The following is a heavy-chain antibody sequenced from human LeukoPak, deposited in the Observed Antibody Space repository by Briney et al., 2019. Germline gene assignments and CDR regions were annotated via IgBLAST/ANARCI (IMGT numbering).Heavy chain of an antibody. Sequence: ASVKVSCKASVYTFTSYYMHWVRQAPGQGLEWMGIINPSGGSTSYAQKFQGRVTMTRDMSTSTVYMELSSLRSEDTAVYYCARAMTPDHYYYSSGPFDYWGQGTLVTVSS. V-gene: IGHV1-46*01. CDR2: INPSGGST. D-gene: IGHD3-22*01. J-gene: IGHJ4*02. CDR1: VYTFTSYY. CDR3: ARAMTPDHYYYSSGPFDY.